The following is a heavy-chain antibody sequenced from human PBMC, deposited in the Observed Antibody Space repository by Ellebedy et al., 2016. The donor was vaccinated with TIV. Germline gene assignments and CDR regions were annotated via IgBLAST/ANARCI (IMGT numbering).Heavy chain of an antibody. D-gene: IGHD4-23*01. CDR3: ARAPRRWGGRNNWFDP. CDR1: GGSISSYY. J-gene: IGHJ5*02. V-gene: IGHV4-59*01. Sequence: GSLRLSCTVSGGSISSYYWSWIRQPPGKGLEWIGYIYYSGSTNYNPSLKSRVTISVDTSKNQFSLKLSSVTAADTAVYYCARAPRRWGGRNNWFDPWGQGTLVTVSS. CDR2: IYYSGST.